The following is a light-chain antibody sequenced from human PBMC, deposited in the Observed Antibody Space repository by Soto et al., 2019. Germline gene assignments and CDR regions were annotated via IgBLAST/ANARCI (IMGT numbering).Light chain of an antibody. V-gene: IGKV3-20*01. CDR2: GAS. Sequence: EIVLTHSPGTLSLSPWERATLSCRSSQSVSSSYLAWYQQKPGQAPRLLIYGASSRATGIPDRFSGSGSGTDFTLTISRLEPEDFAVYYCQQYGTSPRSFTFGPGTKGDIK. CDR3: QQYGTSPRSFT. CDR1: QSVSSSY. J-gene: IGKJ3*01.